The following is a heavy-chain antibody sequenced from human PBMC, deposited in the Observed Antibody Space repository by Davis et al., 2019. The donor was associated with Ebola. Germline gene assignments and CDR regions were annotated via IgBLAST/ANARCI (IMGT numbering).Heavy chain of an antibody. Sequence: AASVKVSCKASGGTLSSYTISWVRQAPGQGLEWMGWINPHNGNTNYAQNVQGRVIMTSDTATTTDYMEVGSLRSDDTAVYYCARAQFPTTSDHWGQGTLVSVSS. CDR3: ARAQFPTTSDH. D-gene: IGHD1-1*01. CDR2: INPHNGNT. V-gene: IGHV1-18*01. CDR1: GGTLSSYT. J-gene: IGHJ4*02.